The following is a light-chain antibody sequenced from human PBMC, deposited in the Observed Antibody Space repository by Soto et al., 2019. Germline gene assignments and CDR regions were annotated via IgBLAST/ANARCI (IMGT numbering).Light chain of an antibody. J-gene: IGKJ1*01. CDR1: QSVSSN. CDR3: EQDNNCPAWS. Sequence: EIGMTQSPATPSVSPGERATLSCSASQSVSSNLAWSQQKPGQAPRLRLYGSSTRATGIPARFSGSGSGTAVTHTGSRLQFDDFAVYYGEQDNNCPAWSFGQGTKVEGK. CDR2: GSS. V-gene: IGKV3-15*01.